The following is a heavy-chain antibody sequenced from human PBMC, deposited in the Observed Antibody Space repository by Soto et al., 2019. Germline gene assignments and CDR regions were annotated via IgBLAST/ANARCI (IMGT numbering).Heavy chain of an antibody. CDR1: GFTFDDYA. CDR2: ISWNGGSI. CDR3: AQPPDSRSPN. J-gene: IGHJ4*02. Sequence: EVQLVESGGGLVQPGGSLRLSCAASGFTFDDYAMHWVRQAPGKGLEWVSGISWNGGSIGYVDSVKGRFTITRDNAGTALDLRMNSLRPEDTAFYYCAQPPDSRSPNWGQGTLVTVSS. V-gene: IGHV3-9*01. D-gene: IGHD3-22*01.